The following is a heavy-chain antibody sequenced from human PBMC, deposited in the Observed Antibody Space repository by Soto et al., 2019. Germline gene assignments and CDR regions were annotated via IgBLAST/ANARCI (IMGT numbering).Heavy chain of an antibody. D-gene: IGHD2-15*01. V-gene: IGHV3-21*04. CDR2: ISGNGNTI. J-gene: IGHJ4*02. Sequence: GGSLRLSCAASGFTFSSYAMSWVRQAPGKGLEWLSSISGNGNTIYYADSVKGRFTFSRDNAKNLLYLQMNSLRAEDTAVYYCAASAVVAAHYWGQGALVTVSS. CDR3: AASAVVAAHY. CDR1: GFTFSSYA.